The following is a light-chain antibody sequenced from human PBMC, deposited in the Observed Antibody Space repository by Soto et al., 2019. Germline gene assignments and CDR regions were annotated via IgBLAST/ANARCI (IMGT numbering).Light chain of an antibody. CDR1: QSVLYSSNTKNY. CDR3: QQYYSTPWT. CDR2: WAS. Sequence: DIVMTQSPDSLAVSLGERATINCKSSQSVLYSSNTKNYIAWYHQKPGQPPKLLIYWASTRESGVPDRFSGSGSGTDFTLTISSLQAEEVAVYYCQQYYSTPWTFGQGTKVEIK. V-gene: IGKV4-1*01. J-gene: IGKJ1*01.